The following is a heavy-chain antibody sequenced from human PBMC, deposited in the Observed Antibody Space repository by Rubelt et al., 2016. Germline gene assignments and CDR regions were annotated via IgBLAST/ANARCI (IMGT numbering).Heavy chain of an antibody. J-gene: IGHJ4*02. Sequence: EVQVVESGGGLVQPGGSLRLSCAVSGITFSNYWMSWVRQAPGKGLEWVANIKQDGSAKEYADSVKGRFTISRDNAKNSLYLQMNNLGAEDTAVYYCARDRERRFWSYWGQGTLVTVSS. D-gene: IGHD3-3*01. CDR2: IKQDGSAK. CDR3: ARDRERRFWSY. CDR1: GITFSNYW. V-gene: IGHV3-7*04.